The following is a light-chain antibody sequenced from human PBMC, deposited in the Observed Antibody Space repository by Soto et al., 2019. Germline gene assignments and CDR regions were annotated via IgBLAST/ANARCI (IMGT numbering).Light chain of an antibody. CDR2: AAS. CDR3: QKSSNWPPIT. J-gene: IGKJ5*01. CDR1: QSIGYW. V-gene: IGKV1-5*01. Sequence: DLKMTQSPSTLSESVGARVTITCRASQSIGYWFAGYQQKPGKAPNLLIYAASSLETGVPSRLSGSGSGTDFTLTISSLEPEDFAVYYCQKSSNWPPITVGEGTRLEIK.